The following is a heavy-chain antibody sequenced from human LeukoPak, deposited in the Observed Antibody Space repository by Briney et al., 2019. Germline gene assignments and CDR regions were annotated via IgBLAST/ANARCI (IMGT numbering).Heavy chain of an antibody. CDR3: ATQALLRGSYYAFWFDP. V-gene: IGHV1-24*01. D-gene: IGHD1-26*01. CDR2: LYAEDGET. CDR1: GYTLTELS. Sequence: ASGTVSCMVSGYTLTELSMHWVRQAPGEGLEWMGGLYAEDGETIYAQKFQGRVTMTEDTSTDTAYMELSSLRSEDTAVYYCATQALLRGSYYAFWFDPWGQGTLVTVSS. J-gene: IGHJ5*02.